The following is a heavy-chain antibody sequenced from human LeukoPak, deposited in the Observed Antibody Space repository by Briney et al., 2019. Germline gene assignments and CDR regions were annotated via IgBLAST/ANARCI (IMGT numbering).Heavy chain of an antibody. Sequence: PGGSLTLSCAGSGDIFSRHTMNWVRRAPGKGLEWIAYISSSGSPVYYADSVKGRFTISRDNARYSLYLHMNSLRAEDTAVYYCAREYDSRARFDSWGQGTLVSVSS. V-gene: IGHV3-48*01. CDR3: AREYDSRARFDS. D-gene: IGHD6-13*01. CDR1: GDIFSRHT. CDR2: ISSSGSPV. J-gene: IGHJ4*02.